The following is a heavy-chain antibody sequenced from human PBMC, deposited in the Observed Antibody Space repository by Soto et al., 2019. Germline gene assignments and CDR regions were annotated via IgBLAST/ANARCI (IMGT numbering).Heavy chain of an antibody. CDR1: GYTFTSYG. CDR3: ARAPAFYGSGSYYPYYYYGMDV. V-gene: IGHV1-18*01. Sequence: GSVKYSFKASGYTFTSYGVSLVRQAPGQGLEWMGWISASNGNTNYAQKLHGRVTMTTDTSTSTAYMELRSLRSEDTAVYYCARAPAFYGSGSYYPYYYYGMDVWGQGTPVTVSS. J-gene: IGHJ6*01. CDR2: ISASNGNT. D-gene: IGHD3-10*01.